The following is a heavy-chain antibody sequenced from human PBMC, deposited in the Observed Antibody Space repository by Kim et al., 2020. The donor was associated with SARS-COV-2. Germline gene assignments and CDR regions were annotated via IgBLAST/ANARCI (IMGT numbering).Heavy chain of an antibody. J-gene: IGHJ6*01. D-gene: IGHD5-18*01. V-gene: IGHV3-49*03. Sequence: GGSLRLSCTASGFVFGNYAISWFRQAPGKGLEWVRFIRSKPYDRKTPYSATVKGSITIYKDDNKLNVYINMNRLKDEATDVYSCTRKTDTNRAFYYYDM. CDR3: TRKTDTNRAFYYYDM. CDR1: GFVFGNYA. CDR2: IRSKPYDRKT.